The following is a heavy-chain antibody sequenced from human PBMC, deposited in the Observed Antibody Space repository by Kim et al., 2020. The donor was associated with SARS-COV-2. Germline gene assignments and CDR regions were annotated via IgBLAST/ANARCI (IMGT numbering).Heavy chain of an antibody. V-gene: IGHV3-21*01. Sequence: IDYADAVKGQFTIPRDNAKNALYLQMNSLSAEDTAVYYCASSDFIAGLDCWGQGTLVTVSS. CDR3: ASSDFIAGLDC. CDR2: I. J-gene: IGHJ4*02. D-gene: IGHD6-13*01.